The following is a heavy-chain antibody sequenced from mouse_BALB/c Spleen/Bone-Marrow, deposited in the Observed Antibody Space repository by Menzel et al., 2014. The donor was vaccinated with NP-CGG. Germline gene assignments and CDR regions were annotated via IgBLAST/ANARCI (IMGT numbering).Heavy chain of an antibody. J-gene: IGHJ2*01. CDR3: ARIYDGYFLFDY. CDR2: IYPYNGGT. D-gene: IGHD2-3*01. V-gene: IGHV1S29*02. CDR1: GYTFTDYN. Sequence: QSXPXXVKPGASVKISCKASGYTFTDYNMHWVKQSHGQSLEWIGYIYPYNGGTGYNQEFKSKATLTVDNSSSTAYMELRSLTSEDSAVYYCARIYDGYFLFDYWGQGTTLTVSS.